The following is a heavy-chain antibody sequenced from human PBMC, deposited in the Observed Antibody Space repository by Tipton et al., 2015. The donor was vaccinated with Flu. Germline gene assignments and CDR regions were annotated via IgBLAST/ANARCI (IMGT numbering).Heavy chain of an antibody. CDR3: ARRDYSNYVSEPKNWFDS. CDR2: VHQAGTT. Sequence: TLSLTCSVTGDSIGSPYFWGWIRQPPGKGLEWIGNVHQAGTTYYRPSLRGRITITVDRPKNHFSLRLTSVTVADTAVYYCARRDYSNYVSEPKNWFDSWGQGTLVTVSS. D-gene: IGHD4-11*01. J-gene: IGHJ5*01. V-gene: IGHV4-38-2*01. CDR1: GDSIGSPYF.